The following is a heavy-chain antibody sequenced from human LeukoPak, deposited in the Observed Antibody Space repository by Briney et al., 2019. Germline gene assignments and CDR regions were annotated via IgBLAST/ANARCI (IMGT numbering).Heavy chain of an antibody. CDR2: ISYDGSNK. Sequence: GGSLRLSCAASGFTFSSYGMHWVRQAPGKGLEWVAVISYDGSNKYYADSVKGRFTISRDNSKNTLYLQMNSLRAEDTAVYYCAREVYDSSGPTFDYWGQGTLVTVSS. CDR3: AREVYDSSGPTFDY. J-gene: IGHJ4*02. CDR1: GFTFSSYG. D-gene: IGHD3-22*01. V-gene: IGHV3-33*05.